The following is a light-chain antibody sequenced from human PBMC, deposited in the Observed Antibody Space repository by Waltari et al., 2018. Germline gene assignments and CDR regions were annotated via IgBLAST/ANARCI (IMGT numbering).Light chain of an antibody. Sequence: QSVLTQPPSASGTPGQRVTIPCSGSTSNIGRNYAYRYQQFPGPAPKLLVYRNKERPSGVPDRISGSKSGTSASLAISGLRSEDEADYYCATWDGSLTAWVFGGGTKVTVL. J-gene: IGLJ3*02. CDR2: RNK. CDR1: TSNIGRNY. CDR3: ATWDGSLTAWV. V-gene: IGLV1-47*01.